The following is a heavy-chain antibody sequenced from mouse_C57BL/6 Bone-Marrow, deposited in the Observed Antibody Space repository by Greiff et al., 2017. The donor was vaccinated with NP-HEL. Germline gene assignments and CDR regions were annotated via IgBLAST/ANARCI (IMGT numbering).Heavy chain of an antibody. J-gene: IGHJ1*03. CDR1: GFPFTSGYY. CDR3: AGEYDGYWYVDF. CDR2: IPHSGET. D-gene: IGHD2-3*01. V-gene: IGHV12-3*01. Sequence: VKLVESGPGLVKPSQSLFLTCSITGFPFTSGYYWIWNRQSPGKPLEWMGYIPHSGETFYNHSLQSTASITRDTSTNSFFLQLHSLTTEDTAMDYCAGEYDGYWYVDFWGTGTTVPVTS.